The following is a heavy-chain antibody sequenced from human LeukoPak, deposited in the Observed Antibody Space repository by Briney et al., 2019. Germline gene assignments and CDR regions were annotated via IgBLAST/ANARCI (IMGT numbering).Heavy chain of an antibody. D-gene: IGHD3-22*01. V-gene: IGHV3-23*01. Sequence: GGSLRLSFAASGFTFTSYAMSWVRQGLGKGLEWVSYISCSAIYYADSVKGRFTISRDNSKNTLYLQMNSLRAEDTAVYYCAKPHYYDSSGYYVGAFDIWGQGTMVTVSS. CDR3: AKPHYYDSSGYYVGAFDI. CDR2: ISCSAI. J-gene: IGHJ3*02. CDR1: GFTFTSYA.